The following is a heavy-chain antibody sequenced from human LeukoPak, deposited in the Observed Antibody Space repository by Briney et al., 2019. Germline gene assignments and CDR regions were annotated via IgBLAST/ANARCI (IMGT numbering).Heavy chain of an antibody. CDR1: GYSFTSYW. CDR3: ARLTYYDSSGYYYFDY. D-gene: IGHD3-22*01. CDR2: IYPGDSDT. J-gene: IGHJ4*02. Sequence: GESLKISCQGSGYSFTSYWIGWVRQMPGKGLEWMGIIYPGDSDTRYSPSFQGQVTISADKSISTAYLQWSSLKASDTAMYYCARLTYYDSSGYYYFDYWGQGTLVTVSS. V-gene: IGHV5-51*01.